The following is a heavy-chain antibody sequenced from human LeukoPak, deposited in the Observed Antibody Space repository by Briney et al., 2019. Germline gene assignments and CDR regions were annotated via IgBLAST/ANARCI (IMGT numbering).Heavy chain of an antibody. V-gene: IGHV3-23*01. CDR2: ITDNGVTT. CDR3: AKKGYYYASSSSPFYFDY. CDR1: GFTFNTFG. Sequence: GGSLRLSCTASGFTFNTFGMGWVRQAPGKGLEWVSAITDNGVTTYYAGSVRGRFTISRDNSKNTLYLQMNSLRPEDTAIYYCAKKGYYYASSSSPFYFDYWGQGTLVTVSS. D-gene: IGHD3-10*01. J-gene: IGHJ4*02.